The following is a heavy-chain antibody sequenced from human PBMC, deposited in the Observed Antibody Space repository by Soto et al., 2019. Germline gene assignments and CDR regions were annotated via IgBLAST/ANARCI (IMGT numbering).Heavy chain of an antibody. CDR2: ISAYKGNT. CDR1: GYTFTSYG. CDR3: AVKNGNDFWSGPFFDY. D-gene: IGHD3-3*01. J-gene: IGHJ4*02. V-gene: IGHV1-18*01. Sequence: KQPQASVKVSCKASGYTFTSYGISWVRQAPGQGLEWMGWISAYKGNTNYAQKLQGRVTMTTDTSTRTAYRELGSLRSDDTAVFYCAVKNGNDFWSGPFFDYWGQGTLVTVSS.